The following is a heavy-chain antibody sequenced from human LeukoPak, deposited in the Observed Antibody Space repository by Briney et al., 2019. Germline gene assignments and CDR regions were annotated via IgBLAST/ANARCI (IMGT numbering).Heavy chain of an antibody. J-gene: IGHJ5*02. V-gene: IGHV3-23*01. CDR1: GFTLSSYA. D-gene: IGHD3-22*01. CDR3: ARDLGQYYDTSDNWFDP. Sequence: PGGSLRLSCAASGFTLSSYAMSWVRQAPGKGLEWVSAISVSGNTYHADSVKGRFTISRDNAKNTLNLQMNSLRAEDTAVYYCARDLGQYYDTSDNWFDPWGQGTLVTVSS. CDR2: ISVSGNT.